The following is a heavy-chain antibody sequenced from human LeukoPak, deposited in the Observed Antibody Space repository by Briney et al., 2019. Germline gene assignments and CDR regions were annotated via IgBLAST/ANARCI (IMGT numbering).Heavy chain of an antibody. CDR3: ARLGDPTYDFWSGYLPYY. D-gene: IGHD3-3*01. CDR2: IHHSGST. CDR1: GGSISSGGYS. V-gene: IGHV4-30-2*01. Sequence: PSETLSLTCAVSGGSISSGGYSWSWIRQPPGKGLEWIGYIHHSGSTYYNPSLKSRVTISVDTSKNQFSLKLSSVTAADTAVYYCARLGDPTYDFWSGYLPYYWGQGTLVTVSS. J-gene: IGHJ4*02.